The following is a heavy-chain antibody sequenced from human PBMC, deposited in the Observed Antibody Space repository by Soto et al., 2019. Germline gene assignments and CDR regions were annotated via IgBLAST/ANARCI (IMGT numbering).Heavy chain of an antibody. CDR3: AKIEMGWFAH. Sequence: PGGSLRLSXTGSGLSFFSYAMSWVRQAPGKGLEWVSTISGSGGHTYYADSVKGRFVVSRDNDKNTVYLHMSSLTGEDTAVYFCAKIEMGWFAHWGQGTQVTVSS. CDR2: ISGSGGHT. J-gene: IGHJ5*02. V-gene: IGHV3-23*01. CDR1: GLSFFSYA. D-gene: IGHD2-8*01.